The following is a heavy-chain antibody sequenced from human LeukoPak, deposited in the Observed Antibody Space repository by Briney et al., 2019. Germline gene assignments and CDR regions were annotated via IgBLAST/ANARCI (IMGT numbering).Heavy chain of an antibody. CDR1: GFTFSSYE. Sequence: GGSLRLSCAASGFTFSSYEMNWVRQAPGKGLEWVSYISSSGSTIYYADSVKGRFTISRDNSKNTLYLQMNSLRAEDTAVYYCAKAANWGSFDYWGQGTLVTVSS. D-gene: IGHD7-27*01. V-gene: IGHV3-48*03. CDR2: ISSSGSTI. J-gene: IGHJ4*02. CDR3: AKAANWGSFDY.